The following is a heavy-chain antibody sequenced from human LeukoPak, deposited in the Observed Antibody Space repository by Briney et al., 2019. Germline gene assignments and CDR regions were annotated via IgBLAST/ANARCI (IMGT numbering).Heavy chain of an antibody. D-gene: IGHD6-6*01. CDR1: GYTFTGYY. V-gene: IGHV1-2*02. CDR2: INPNSGGT. Sequence: ASVKVSCKASGYTFTGYYMHWVRQAPGQGLEWMGWINPNSGGTNYAQKFQGRATMTRDTSISTAYMELSRLRSDDTAVYYCARVGGIAARPGNWFDPWGQGTLVTVSS. CDR3: ARVGGIAARPGNWFDP. J-gene: IGHJ5*02.